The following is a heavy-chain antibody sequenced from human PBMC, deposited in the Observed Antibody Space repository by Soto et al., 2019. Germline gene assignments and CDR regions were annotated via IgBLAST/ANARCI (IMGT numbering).Heavy chain of an antibody. J-gene: IGHJ4*02. V-gene: IGHV3-23*01. D-gene: IGHD6-13*01. CDR3: AKETGYSRRWEKIAY. CDR1: GLTFSSYA. CDR2: ISGSGGST. Sequence: EVQLLESGGGLVQPGGSLRLSCAASGLTFSSYAMSWLRQAPGKGLEWVSAISGSGGSTYYADSGKGRFTITRDNSKNTLYLQMNSLRVEDTAVYSCAKETGYSRRWEKIAYWGQGTRVTVSS.